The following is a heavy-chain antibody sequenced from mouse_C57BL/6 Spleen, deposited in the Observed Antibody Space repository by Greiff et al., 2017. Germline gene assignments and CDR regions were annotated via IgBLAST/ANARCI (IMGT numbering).Heavy chain of an antibody. J-gene: IGHJ4*01. V-gene: IGHV1-22*01. D-gene: IGHD1-1*01. CDR2: INPNNGGT. Sequence: EVKLQESGPELVKPGASVKMSCKASGYTFTDYNMHWVKQSHGKSLEWIGYINPNNGGTSYNQKFKGKATLTVNKSSSTAYMELRSLTSEDAAVYYCARGYGYYYAMDYWGQGTSVTVSS. CDR1: GYTFTDYN. CDR3: ARGYGYYYAMDY.